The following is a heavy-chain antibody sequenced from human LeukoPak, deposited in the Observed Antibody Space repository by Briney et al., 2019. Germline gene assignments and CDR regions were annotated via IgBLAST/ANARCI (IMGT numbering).Heavy chain of an antibody. CDR1: GASISNNH. Sequence: PSETLSLTCTVSGASISNNHWSWIRQSPGKGLEWIGSIYYSGSTYYNPSLKSRVTISVDTSKNQFSLKLSSVTAADTAVYYCARIAAAGTVLYYYYMDVWGKGTTVTVSS. CDR3: ARIAAAGTVLYYYYMDV. J-gene: IGHJ6*03. V-gene: IGHV4-59*12. D-gene: IGHD6-13*01. CDR2: IYYSGST.